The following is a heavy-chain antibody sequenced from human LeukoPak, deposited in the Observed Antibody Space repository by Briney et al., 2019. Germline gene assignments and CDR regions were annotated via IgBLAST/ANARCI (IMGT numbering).Heavy chain of an antibody. J-gene: IGHJ4*02. D-gene: IGHD4-17*01. Sequence: GGSLRLSCAASGFTFSSYGMHWVRQAPGKGLEWVSSISSSSSYIYYADSVKGRFTISRDNAKNSLYLQMNSLRAEDTAVYYCAKRPVTKHFDYWGQGTLVTVSS. V-gene: IGHV3-21*04. CDR1: GFTFSSYG. CDR2: ISSSSSYI. CDR3: AKRPVTKHFDY.